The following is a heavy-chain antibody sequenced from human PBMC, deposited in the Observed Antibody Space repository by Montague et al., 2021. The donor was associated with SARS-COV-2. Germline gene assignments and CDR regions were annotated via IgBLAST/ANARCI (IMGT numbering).Heavy chain of an antibody. CDR1: GGSISPYY. CDR3: ARWGEYYDSPYYYYAMDD. D-gene: IGHD3-3*01. J-gene: IGHJ6*02. Sequence: SETLSLTCTVSGGSISPYYWSWIRQSPGKGLECIGYTSYSGSTDYNPSLKSRVTISIDTSKNHFSLKLSSVTAADTAVYYCARWGEYYDSPYYYYAMDDWGQGTTVTVSS. V-gene: IGHV4-59*12. CDR2: TSYSGST.